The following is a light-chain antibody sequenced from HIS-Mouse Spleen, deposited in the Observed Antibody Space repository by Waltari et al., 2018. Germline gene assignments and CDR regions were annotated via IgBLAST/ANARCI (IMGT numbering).Light chain of an antibody. J-gene: IGLJ3*02. V-gene: IGLV3-25*03. Sequence: SYELTQPPSVSVSPGQTARITSSGDALPKQYAYWYPQKTGQAPVLGIYKDSERPSGIPERFSGSSSGTTVTLTISGVQAEDEADYYCQSADSSGTNWVFGGGTKLTVL. CDR3: QSADSSGTNWV. CDR2: KDS. CDR1: ALPKQY.